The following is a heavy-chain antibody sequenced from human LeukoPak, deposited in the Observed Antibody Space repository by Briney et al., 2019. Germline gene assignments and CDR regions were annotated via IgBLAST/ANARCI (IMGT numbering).Heavy chain of an antibody. CDR2: INWNGGST. CDR3: ARGSRYFDWLPPDY. CDR1: GFTFDDYG. D-gene: IGHD3-9*01. Sequence: AGGSLRLSCAASGFTFDDYGMSWVRQAPGKGLEWVSGINWNGGSTGYADSVKGRFTISRDNAKNSVYLQMNSLRAEDTALYYCARGSRYFDWLPPDYWGQGTLVTVSS. V-gene: IGHV3-20*04. J-gene: IGHJ4*02.